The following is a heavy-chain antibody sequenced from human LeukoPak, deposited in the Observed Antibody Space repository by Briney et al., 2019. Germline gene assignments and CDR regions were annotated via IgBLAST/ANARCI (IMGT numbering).Heavy chain of an antibody. Sequence: GESLKISCKGSGYTFSSYWIGWVRQMPGKGLEWMGIIYPGDSDTRYSPSLQGQVTISVDTSIGTAYLQWSSLKASATAIYHCARQNDFRLDYWGQGTLVTVSS. CDR1: GYTFSSYW. CDR3: ARQNDFRLDY. CDR2: IYPGDSDT. V-gene: IGHV5-51*01. D-gene: IGHD3-3*01. J-gene: IGHJ4*02.